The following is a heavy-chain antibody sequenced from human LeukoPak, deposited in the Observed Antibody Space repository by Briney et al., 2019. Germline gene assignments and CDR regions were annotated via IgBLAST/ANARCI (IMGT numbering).Heavy chain of an antibody. CDR1: GFTFSGYA. CDR3: ARSLIRGSPYYYYYMDV. V-gene: IGHV3-30*04. CDR2: ISYDGSNK. D-gene: IGHD3-16*01. Sequence: PGRSLRLSCAASGFTFSGYAMHWVRQAPGKGLEWVAVISYDGSNKYYADSVKGRFTISRDNSKNTLYLQMNSLRAEDTAVYYCARSLIRGSPYYYYYMDVWGKGTTVTISS. J-gene: IGHJ6*03.